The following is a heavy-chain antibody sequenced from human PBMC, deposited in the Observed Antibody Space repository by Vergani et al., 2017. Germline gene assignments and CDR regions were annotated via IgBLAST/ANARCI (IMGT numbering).Heavy chain of an antibody. V-gene: IGHV3-9*01. CDR3: AKDGSDYGDYFDY. J-gene: IGHJ4*02. D-gene: IGHD4-17*01. CDR2: ISWNSGSI. CDR1: GFTFDDYA. Sequence: EVQLVESGGGLVQPGRSLRLSCAASGFTFDDYAMHWVRQAPGKGLEWFSGISWNSGSIGYADSVKGRFTISRDNAKNSLYLQMNSLRAEDTALYYCAKDGSDYGDYFDYWGQGTLVTVSS.